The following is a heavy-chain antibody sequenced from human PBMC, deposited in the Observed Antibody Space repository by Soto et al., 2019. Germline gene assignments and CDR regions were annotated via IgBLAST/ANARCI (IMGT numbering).Heavy chain of an antibody. Sequence: GGSLRLSCAASGFTFSGSAMHWVRQASGKGLEWVGRIRSKANSYATAYAASVKGRFTISRDDSKNTAYLQMNSLKTEDTAVYYCTRRIFDSSGWSSIFLMLGYYSCC. CDR1: GFTFSGSA. CDR3: TRRIFDSSGWSSIFLMLGYYSCC. D-gene: IGHD6-19*01. CDR2: IRSKANSYAT. J-gene: IGHJ6*01. V-gene: IGHV3-73*01.